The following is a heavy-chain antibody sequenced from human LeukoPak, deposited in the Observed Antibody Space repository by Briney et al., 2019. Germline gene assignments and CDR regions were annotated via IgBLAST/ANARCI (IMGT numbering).Heavy chain of an antibody. CDR1: GYIFSDYY. D-gene: IGHD6-13*01. J-gene: IGHJ4*02. CDR2: INPKSGAA. CDR3: ARGAEAETSPLDF. V-gene: IGHV1-2*02. Sequence: ASVKVSCKASGYIFSDYYMHWVRQAPGQGLEWLGWINPKSGAADYAQQFRGRVTMTRETSINTDYMEMKRVTSDDTAVYYCARGAEAETSPLDFWGQGTLVIVS.